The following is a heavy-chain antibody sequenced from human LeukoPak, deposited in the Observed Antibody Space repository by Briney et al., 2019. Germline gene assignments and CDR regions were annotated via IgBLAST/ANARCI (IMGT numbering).Heavy chain of an antibody. CDR3: ARDPTGGYSYGLLDY. D-gene: IGHD5-18*01. V-gene: IGHV3-30*01. Sequence: GRSLRLSCAASGFTFGSYAVHWVRQAPGKGLEWVALISKDGSNKYYADSVKGRFTISRDNSKNTLYLQMNSLRVEDTAMYYCARDPTGGYSYGLLDYWGQGTLSPSPQ. CDR2: ISKDGSNK. J-gene: IGHJ4*02. CDR1: GFTFGSYA.